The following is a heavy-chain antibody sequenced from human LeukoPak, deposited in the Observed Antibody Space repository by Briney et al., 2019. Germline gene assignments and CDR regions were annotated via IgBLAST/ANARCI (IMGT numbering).Heavy chain of an antibody. CDR1: GFTVSSNS. D-gene: IGHD3-10*01. CDR3: ALGKFGELFNWFDP. V-gene: IGHV4-4*07. CDR2: IYASGST. J-gene: IGHJ5*02. Sequence: GSLRLSCTVSGFTVSSNSMSWIRQPAGKGLEWIGRIYASGSTNYNPSLKSRVTISVEPSKNQFSLRLSSVTAADTAVYYCALGKFGELFNWFDPWGQGTLVTVSS.